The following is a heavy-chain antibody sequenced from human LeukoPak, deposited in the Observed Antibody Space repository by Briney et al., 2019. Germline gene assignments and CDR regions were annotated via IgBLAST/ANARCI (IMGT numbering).Heavy chain of an antibody. Sequence: SETLSLTCTVSGGSVTTYYWSWIRQPAGKGLEWIGRIYTSGSTNYNPSLESRVTLSADTSKNQFSLKMSSVTAADTAVYYCARVYGSRAFDIWGQGTLVTVSS. J-gene: IGHJ3*02. V-gene: IGHV4-4*07. D-gene: IGHD3-10*01. CDR2: IYTSGST. CDR3: ARVYGSRAFDI. CDR1: GGSVTTYY.